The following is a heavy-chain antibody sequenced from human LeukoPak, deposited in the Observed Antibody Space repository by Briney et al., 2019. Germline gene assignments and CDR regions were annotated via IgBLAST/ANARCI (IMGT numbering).Heavy chain of an antibody. D-gene: IGHD2-2*01. J-gene: IGHJ5*02. CDR1: GGSFSGYY. CDR3: ARGGYCSSTSCYRYWFDP. CDR2: INHSGST. V-gene: IGHV4-34*01. Sequence: SETLSLTCAVYGGSFSGYYWSWIRQPPGKGLEWIGEINHSGSTNYDPSLKSRVTISVDTSKNQFSLKLSSVTAADTAVYYCARGGYCSSTSCYRYWFDPWGQGTLVTVSS.